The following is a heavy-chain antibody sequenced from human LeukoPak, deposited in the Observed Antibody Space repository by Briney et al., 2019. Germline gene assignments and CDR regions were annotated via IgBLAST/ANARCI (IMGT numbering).Heavy chain of an antibody. D-gene: IGHD3-22*01. CDR3: ARDGRDYYDSSGPMAAFDI. Sequence: GGSLRLSCAASGFTFSSYGMHWVRQAPGKGLEWVAVIWYGGSNKYYADSVKGRFTISRDNSKNTLYLQMNSLRAEDTAVYYCARDGRDYYDSSGPMAAFDIWGQGTMVTVSS. CDR2: IWYGGSNK. CDR1: GFTFSSYG. V-gene: IGHV3-33*08. J-gene: IGHJ3*02.